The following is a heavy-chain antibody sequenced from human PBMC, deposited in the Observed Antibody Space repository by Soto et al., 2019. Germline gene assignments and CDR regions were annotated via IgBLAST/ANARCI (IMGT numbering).Heavy chain of an antibody. V-gene: IGHV3-30-3*01. CDR3: ARDPLWGTAMVLWYFDL. J-gene: IGHJ2*01. Sequence: QVQLVESGGGVVQPGRSLRLSCAASGFTFSSYAMHWVRQAPGKGLEWVAVISYDGSNKYYADSVQGRFTLSRDNSKNSLYLQMNSLRAEDTAVYYCARDPLWGTAMVLWYFDLWGRGTLVTVSS. CDR1: GFTFSSYA. D-gene: IGHD5-18*01. CDR2: ISYDGSNK.